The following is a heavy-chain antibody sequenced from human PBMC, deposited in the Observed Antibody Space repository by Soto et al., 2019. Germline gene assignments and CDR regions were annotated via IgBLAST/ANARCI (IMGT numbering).Heavy chain of an antibody. CDR3: ARDFPNYYDSSGYYRAYYYGMDV. J-gene: IGHJ6*02. CDR1: GFTFSSYA. D-gene: IGHD3-22*01. CDR2: ISSSSSTI. Sequence: GGSLRLSCAASGFTFSSYAMSWVRQAPGKGLEWVSDISSSSSTIYYADSVKGRFTISRDNAKNSLYLQMNSLRDEDTAVYYCARDFPNYYDSSGYYRAYYYGMDVWGQGTTVTVSS. V-gene: IGHV3-48*02.